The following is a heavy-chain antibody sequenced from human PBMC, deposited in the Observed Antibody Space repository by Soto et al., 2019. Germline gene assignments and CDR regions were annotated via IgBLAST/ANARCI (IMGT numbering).Heavy chain of an antibody. CDR3: ARWSGYDYYFDY. CDR1: GYTFNNYA. D-gene: IGHD5-12*01. V-gene: IGHV1-3*01. Sequence: QVQLVQSGAEVKKPGASVKVSCEASGYTFNNYAMHWVRQAPGQRLEWMGYISGGNGNTKYSEKLECRVAITRDTSASTDYLELSSLSAEDTAVYYCARWSGYDYYFDYWGQGTLVIVSS. CDR2: ISGGNGNT. J-gene: IGHJ4*02.